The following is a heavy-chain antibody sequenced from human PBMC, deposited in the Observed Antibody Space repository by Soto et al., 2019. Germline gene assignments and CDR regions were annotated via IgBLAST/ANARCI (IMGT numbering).Heavy chain of an antibody. V-gene: IGHV3-23*01. CDR2: ISGSGNST. CDR1: GFTFSKYG. J-gene: IGHJ4*02. CDR3: AKDLSPSSGTYYGYFDH. Sequence: PGGSLRLSCVASGFTFSKYGMNWVRQTPRKGLEWVSAISGSGNSTYYADSVKGRFTISRDNSKNTLYLQMNNLRAEDTAVYYCAKDLSPSSGTYYGYFDHWGQGSLVTVSS. D-gene: IGHD1-26*01.